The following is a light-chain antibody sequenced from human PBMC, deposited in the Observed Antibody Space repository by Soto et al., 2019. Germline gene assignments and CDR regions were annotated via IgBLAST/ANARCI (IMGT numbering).Light chain of an antibody. J-gene: IGKJ5*01. CDR3: QQYADLPLT. CDR1: QDITDS. Sequence: DIQMTQSPSSLSASVGDRVTITCQASQDITDSLNWYHQKPGKAPKLLIYDASNLQTGVPSRFSGSGSGTHFTFTISSLQPEDVAAYYCQQYADLPLTFGQGTRLEIK. V-gene: IGKV1-33*01. CDR2: DAS.